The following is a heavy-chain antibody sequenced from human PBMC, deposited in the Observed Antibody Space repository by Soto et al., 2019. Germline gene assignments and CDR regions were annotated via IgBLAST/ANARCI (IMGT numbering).Heavy chain of an antibody. Sequence: QVQVVQSGAEVKKPGSSVKVSCKTSGGTFSTSAISWVRQAPGQGLEWMGGIMPIFRTADYAQKFQDRATITTDESASTAYLEMSSLRSEDTAVYYCARDKERAQLGGNYCYIMDVWGEGTTVTVPS. CDR1: GGTFSTSA. D-gene: IGHD3-3*02. CDR3: ARDKERAQLGGNYCYIMDV. J-gene: IGHJ6*04. V-gene: IGHV1-69*05. CDR2: IMPIFRTA.